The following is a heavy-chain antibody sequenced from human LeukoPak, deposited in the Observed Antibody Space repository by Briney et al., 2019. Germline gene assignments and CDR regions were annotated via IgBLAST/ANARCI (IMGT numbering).Heavy chain of an antibody. CDR3: AKGRGYSYGISEY. CDR1: GFTVSSTY. J-gene: IGHJ4*02. CDR2: TYYDGTT. Sequence: GGSLRLSCAGSGFTVSSTYMSWVRQAPGKGLEWVSTTYYDGTTYSGDSVKGRFSISRDNSRNTLYLQMNSLRAEDTAVYYCAKGRGYSYGISEYWGQGTLVTVSS. V-gene: IGHV3-53*01. D-gene: IGHD5-18*01.